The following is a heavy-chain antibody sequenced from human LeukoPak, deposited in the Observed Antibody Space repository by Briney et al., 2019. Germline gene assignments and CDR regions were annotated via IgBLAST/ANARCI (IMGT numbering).Heavy chain of an antibody. CDR1: GFTFSSYA. CDR3: AKGRIYYMDV. Sequence: GGSLRLSCAASGFTFSSYAMTWVRQAPGKGLEWVSAISDSGGSTYYADSVKGRFTISRDNSKNTLYLQTNSLRAGDTAVYYCAKGRIYYMDVWGKGTTVTVSS. CDR2: ISDSGGST. D-gene: IGHD2-15*01. J-gene: IGHJ6*03. V-gene: IGHV3-23*01.